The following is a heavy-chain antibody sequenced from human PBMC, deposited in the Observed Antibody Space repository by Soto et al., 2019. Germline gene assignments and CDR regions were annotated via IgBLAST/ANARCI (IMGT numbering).Heavy chain of an antibody. J-gene: IGHJ4*02. V-gene: IGHV3-30*18. CDR3: AKGTTATSVYLFDY. Sequence: GSLRFSCAASGFTFSNYGMHWVRQAPGEGLEWVAVISYDGTNEYNTVSVKGRFTISRDNSKNTLYLQMNSLRAEDTATYYCAKGTTATSVYLFDYWGRGTLVTVSS. CDR1: GFTFSNYG. CDR2: ISYDGTNE. D-gene: IGHD3-22*01.